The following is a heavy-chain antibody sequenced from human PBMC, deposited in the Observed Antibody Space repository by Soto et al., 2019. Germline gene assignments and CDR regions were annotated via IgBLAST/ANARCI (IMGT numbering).Heavy chain of an antibody. V-gene: IGHV1-46*03. J-gene: IGHJ3*02. D-gene: IGHD2-15*01. CDR3: ARSCYSDAFDI. CDR1: GYTFTSYY. CDR2: INPSGGST. Sequence: ASVKVSCKASGYTFTSYYMHWVRQAPGQGLEWMGIINPSGGSTSYAQKFQGRVTMTRDTSTSTVYMELSSLRSEDTAVYYRARSCYSDAFDIWGQGTMVTVSS.